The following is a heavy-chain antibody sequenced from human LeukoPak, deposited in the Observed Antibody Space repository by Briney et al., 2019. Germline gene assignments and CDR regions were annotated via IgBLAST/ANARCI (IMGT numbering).Heavy chain of an antibody. Sequence: PSETLSLTCTVSGGSVSTSSYCWAWIRQPPGKGLEWIGYIYYSGSTNYNPSLKSRVTISVDTSKNQFSLKLSSVTAADTAVYYCARSPSYYYDSSGYYYVNAFDIWGQGTMVTVSS. CDR1: GGSVSTSSYC. CDR2: IYYSGST. CDR3: ARSPSYYYDSSGYYYVNAFDI. V-gene: IGHV4-61*01. D-gene: IGHD3-22*01. J-gene: IGHJ3*02.